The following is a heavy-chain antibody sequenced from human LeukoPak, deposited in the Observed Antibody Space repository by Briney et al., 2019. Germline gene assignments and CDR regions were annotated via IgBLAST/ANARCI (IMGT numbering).Heavy chain of an antibody. V-gene: IGHV4-39*01. CDR2: VDDGGRT. Sequence: DSVSLACTVAGGSIGSGSYDWGWLRERGGRGLEGIGRVDDGGRTYYNPSLKSRVTISVDTSKNQFSRKLSSVTAADTAVYYCARHVVRSPNLHSSSWSRDYWGQGTLVTVSS. CDR3: ARHVVRSPNLHSSSWSRDY. J-gene: IGHJ4*02. CDR1: GGSIGSGSYD. D-gene: IGHD6-13*01.